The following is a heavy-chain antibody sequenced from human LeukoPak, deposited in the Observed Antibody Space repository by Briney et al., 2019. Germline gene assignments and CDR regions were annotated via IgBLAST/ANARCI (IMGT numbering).Heavy chain of an antibody. CDR1: GGSISSYY. CDR3: ARRTRYSSSWYCFGY. Sequence: PSETQSLTCTVTGGSISSYYWSWVRQPPGKGLEWIGEINHSGSTNYNPSLKSRVTISVDTSKNQFSLKLSSVTAADTAVYYCARRTRYSSSWYCFGYWGQGTLVTVSS. CDR2: INHSGST. D-gene: IGHD6-13*01. J-gene: IGHJ4*02. V-gene: IGHV4-34*01.